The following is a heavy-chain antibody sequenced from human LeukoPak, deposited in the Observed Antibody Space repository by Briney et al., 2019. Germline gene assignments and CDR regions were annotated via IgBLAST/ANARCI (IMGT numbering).Heavy chain of an antibody. CDR3: ARDVDTAMVTYGMDV. CDR1: GGSISSYY. D-gene: IGHD5-18*01. V-gene: IGHV4-4*07. Sequence: SETLSLTCTVSGGSISSYYWSWIRQPAGKGLEWTGRIYTSGSTNYNPSLKSRVTMSVDTSKNQFSLKLSSVTAADTAVYYCARDVDTAMVTYGMDVWGQGTTVTVSS. CDR2: IYTSGST. J-gene: IGHJ6*02.